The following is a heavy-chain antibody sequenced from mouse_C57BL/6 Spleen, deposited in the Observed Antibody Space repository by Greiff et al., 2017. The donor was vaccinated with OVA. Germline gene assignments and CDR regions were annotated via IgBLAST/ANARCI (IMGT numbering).Heavy chain of an antibody. CDR3: ARNSDYDGAY. CDR2: IWSGGST. D-gene: IGHD2-4*01. V-gene: IGHV2-2*01. J-gene: IGHJ3*01. Sequence: VQLQQSGPGLVQPSQSLSITCTVSGFSLTSYGVHWVRQSPGKGLEWLGVIWSGGSTDYNAAFISRLSISKDNSKSQVFFKINSLQADDTAIYYCARNSDYDGAYWGQGTLVTVSA. CDR1: GFSLTSYG.